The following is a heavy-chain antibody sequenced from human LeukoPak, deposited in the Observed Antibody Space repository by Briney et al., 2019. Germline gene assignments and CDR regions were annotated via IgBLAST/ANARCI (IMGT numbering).Heavy chain of an antibody. CDR3: AKDIGWMGYFDY. Sequence: GGSLRLSCAASGFTVSSDFMGWVRQPPGKGLEWVSIIHSGGDTYYADSVKGRFTISRDNSKNTLYLQMNSLRAEDTAVYYCAKDIGWMGYFDYWGQGTLVTVSS. V-gene: IGHV3-53*05. D-gene: IGHD6-19*01. J-gene: IGHJ4*02. CDR2: IHSGGDT. CDR1: GFTVSSDF.